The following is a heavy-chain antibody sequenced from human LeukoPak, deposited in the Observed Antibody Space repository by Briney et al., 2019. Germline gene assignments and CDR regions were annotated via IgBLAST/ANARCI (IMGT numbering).Heavy chain of an antibody. Sequence: PSETLSLTCTVSGGSISSGSYYWSWIRQPAGKGLEWIGRIYTSGSTNYNPSLKSRVTISVDTSKNQFSLKLSSVTAADTAVYYCARLRFLDIVVVPAAHDDAFDIWGQGTMVTVSS. D-gene: IGHD2-2*01. CDR1: GGSISSGSYY. CDR2: IYTSGST. V-gene: IGHV4-61*02. J-gene: IGHJ3*02. CDR3: ARLRFLDIVVVPAAHDDAFDI.